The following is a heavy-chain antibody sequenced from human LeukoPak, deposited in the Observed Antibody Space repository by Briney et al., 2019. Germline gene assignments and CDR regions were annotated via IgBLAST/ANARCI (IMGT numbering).Heavy chain of an antibody. D-gene: IGHD3-22*01. Sequence: PGGSLRLSCAASGFTFSSYSMNWVRQAPGKGLEWVSSISSSSSYIYYADSVKGRFTISRDNAKNSLHLQMNSLRAEDTAVYYCARDLAGYDSSGYGYWGQGTLVTVSS. J-gene: IGHJ4*02. V-gene: IGHV3-21*01. CDR2: ISSSSSYI. CDR1: GFTFSSYS. CDR3: ARDLAGYDSSGYGY.